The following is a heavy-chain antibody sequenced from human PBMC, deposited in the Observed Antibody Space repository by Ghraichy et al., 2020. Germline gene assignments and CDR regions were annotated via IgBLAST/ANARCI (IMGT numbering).Heavy chain of an antibody. V-gene: IGHV3-21*01. CDR2: ISASSSFI. J-gene: IGHJ3*01. CDR1: GFSSSSYS. Sequence: GGSLRLSCAASGFSSSSYSMNWVRQAPGKGLEWVSSISASSSFINYADSVKGRFTISRDNAKNSLFIQMNSLRADDTAMYYCAREPGIAVAGTHFNVWGQGTMVTVSP. CDR3: AREPGIAVAGTHFNV. D-gene: IGHD6-13*01.